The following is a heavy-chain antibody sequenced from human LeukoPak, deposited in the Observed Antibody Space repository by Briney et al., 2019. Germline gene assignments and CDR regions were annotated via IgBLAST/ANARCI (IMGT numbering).Heavy chain of an antibody. CDR2: IKQDGSEK. CDR1: GFTFSSYW. D-gene: IGHD1-1*01. CDR3: VREFPSTTASYYFDY. V-gene: IGHV3-7*01. Sequence: PGGSLRLSCAASGFTFSSYWMSWVRQAPGKGLEWVANIKQDGSEKYYVDSVKGRFTISRDNAKNSLYLQMNSLRAEDTAVYYCVREFPSTTASYYFDYWGQGTLVTVSS. J-gene: IGHJ4*02.